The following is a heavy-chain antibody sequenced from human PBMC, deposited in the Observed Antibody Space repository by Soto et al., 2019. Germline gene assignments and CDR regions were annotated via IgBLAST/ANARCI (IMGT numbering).Heavy chain of an antibody. Sequence: ASVKVSCKASGYTFTGYYMHWVRQAPGQGLEWMGWISAYNGNTNYAQKLQGRVTMTTDTSTSTAYMELRSLRSDDTAVYYCARDLEKGVLRYFDCYPNHDAFAIWGQGTMVTVSS. CDR3: ARDLEKGVLRYFDCYPNHDAFAI. D-gene: IGHD3-9*01. CDR1: GYTFTGYY. V-gene: IGHV1-18*04. CDR2: ISAYNGNT. J-gene: IGHJ3*02.